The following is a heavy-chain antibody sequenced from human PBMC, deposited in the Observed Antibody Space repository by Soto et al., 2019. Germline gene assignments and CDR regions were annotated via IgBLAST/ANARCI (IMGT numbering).Heavy chain of an antibody. Sequence: QVQLQQWGAGLLKPSETLSLTCAVYGGSFSGYQWSWIRQTPGKGLEWIGGINDSGDINYNPSLKSRVTMLVDSPKKQISLRLSSVTAADTAVYYCARGLILWFGELSRRGGYYYYVDVRGKGTTVTVSS. J-gene: IGHJ6*03. CDR2: INDSGDI. V-gene: IGHV4-34*01. CDR1: GGSFSGYQ. CDR3: ARGLILWFGELSRRGGYYYYVDV. D-gene: IGHD3-10*01.